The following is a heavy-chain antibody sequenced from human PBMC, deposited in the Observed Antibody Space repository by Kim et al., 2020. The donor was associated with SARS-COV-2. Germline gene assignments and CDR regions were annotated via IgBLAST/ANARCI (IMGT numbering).Heavy chain of an antibody. J-gene: IGHJ5*02. CDR1: GYPFTAFF. V-gene: IGHV1-2*02. CDR3: ATDFNWSYDH. CDR2: LNTDSGAT. Sequence: ASVKVSCKASGYPFTAFFIHWVRQAPGQGLEWVGWLNTDSGATNYAQKFQGRVTMTRDTSINTAYMELSSLTSDDTAVYYCATDFNWSYDHWGQGTLITV. D-gene: IGHD1-7*01.